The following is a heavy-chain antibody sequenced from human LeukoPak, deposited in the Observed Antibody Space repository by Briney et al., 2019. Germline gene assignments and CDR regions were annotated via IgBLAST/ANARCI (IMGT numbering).Heavy chain of an antibody. V-gene: IGHV4-39*01. CDR2: IYYSGST. Sequence: PSETLSLTCSVSGGSITFSHYYWGWVRQPPGKGLEWIGGIYYSGSTYYNPSLKSRVTISVDTSRNEFSLRLSSVTAADTALYFCARQSGSYGGILDNWGQGILGTVSS. J-gene: IGHJ4*02. CDR3: ARQSGSYGGILDN. D-gene: IGHD1-26*01. CDR1: GGSITFSHYY.